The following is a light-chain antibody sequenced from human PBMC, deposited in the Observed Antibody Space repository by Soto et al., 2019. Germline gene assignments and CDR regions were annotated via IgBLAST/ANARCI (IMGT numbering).Light chain of an antibody. V-gene: IGLV6-57*04. J-gene: IGLJ2*01. Sequence: NFMLTQPHSVSESPGKTVTISCTRSSGSIASSYVQWYQQRPGSAPTTVIYEDNQRPSGVPDRFSGSIDSSSNSASLTISGLKTEDEADYYCQSYDSSNPHVVFGGGTKLTVL. CDR2: EDN. CDR1: SGSIASSY. CDR3: QSYDSSNPHVV.